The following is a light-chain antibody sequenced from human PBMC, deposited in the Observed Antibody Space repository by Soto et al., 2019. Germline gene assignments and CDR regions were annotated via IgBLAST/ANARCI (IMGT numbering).Light chain of an antibody. J-gene: IGLJ1*01. Sequence: QSVLTQPASVSGSPGQSITISCTGTSSDVGSYNLVSRYQQHPGKAPKPMIYEVSKRTSGVSNSLSGSKSGKTASLTISGLQAEDEADYYCCSYAGSSTYVFGTGTKVTVL. CDR2: EVS. CDR1: SSDVGSYNL. CDR3: CSYAGSSTYV. V-gene: IGLV2-23*02.